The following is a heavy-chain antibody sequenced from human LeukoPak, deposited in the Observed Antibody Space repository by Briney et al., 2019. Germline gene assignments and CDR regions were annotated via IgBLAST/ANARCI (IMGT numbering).Heavy chain of an antibody. V-gene: IGHV3-7*01. CDR1: GFTFTTYW. Sequence: GGSLRLSCAASGFTFTTYWMSWVRQLPGKGLEWVANINQDGTEKYYVDSVKGRFTISRDNAKNSLDLQMNSLRVEDTGIYYCVKVAKYYYGSETYYFFEHWGQGTPVTASS. J-gene: IGHJ4*02. CDR2: INQDGTEK. D-gene: IGHD3-10*01. CDR3: VKVAKYYYGSETYYFFEH.